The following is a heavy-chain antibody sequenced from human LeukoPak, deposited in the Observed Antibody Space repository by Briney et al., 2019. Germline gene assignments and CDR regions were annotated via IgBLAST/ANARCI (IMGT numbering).Heavy chain of an antibody. CDR1: GSSFTSYW. D-gene: IGHD6-13*01. J-gene: IGHJ5*02. Sequence: GGSLKISCKGSGSSFTSYWIGWVRQMPGKGLEWMGIIYPGDSDTRYSPSFRGQVTISADKSISTAYLQWSSLKASDTAMYYCARLNRGYSSSWYWFDPWGQGTLVTVSS. V-gene: IGHV5-51*01. CDR2: IYPGDSDT. CDR3: ARLNRGYSSSWYWFDP.